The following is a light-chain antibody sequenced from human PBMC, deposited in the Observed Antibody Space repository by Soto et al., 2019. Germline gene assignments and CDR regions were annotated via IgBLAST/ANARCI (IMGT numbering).Light chain of an antibody. J-gene: IGLJ3*02. CDR2: EVG. V-gene: IGLV2-14*01. CDR1: SSDIGDYNY. CDR3: SSHTSTSTWV. Sequence: QSALTQPASVSGSPGQSITSSCTGTSSDIGDYNYVSWYQQHPGKAPKLIIFEVGDRPSGVSNRFSGSKSGYTASLTISGLQAEDEADYYCSSHTSTSTWVFGAGTKVTVL.